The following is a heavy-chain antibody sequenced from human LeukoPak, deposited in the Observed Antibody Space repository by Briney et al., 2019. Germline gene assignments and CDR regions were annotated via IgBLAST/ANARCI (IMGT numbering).Heavy chain of an antibody. CDR3: AKGGYCSSTSCSWGYYFEY. D-gene: IGHD2-2*01. Sequence: PGGSLRLSCAASGFTVSSNYMSWVRQAPGKGLEWVSVIYSGGSTYYADSVKGRFTISRDNSKNTLYLQMNSLRAEDTAVYYCAKGGYCSSTSCSWGYYFEYWGQGTLVTVSS. CDR2: IYSGGST. CDR1: GFTVSSNY. J-gene: IGHJ4*02. V-gene: IGHV3-53*05.